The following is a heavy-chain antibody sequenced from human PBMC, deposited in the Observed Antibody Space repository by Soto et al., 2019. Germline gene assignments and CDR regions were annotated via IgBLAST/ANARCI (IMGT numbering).Heavy chain of an antibody. V-gene: IGHV4-59*01. CDR3: ARGPPMVRGVSGYYFGLDV. CDR2: FSDGGST. Sequence: QVQLQESGPGLVRPSETLSLTCTVSRGSISTYYWSWIRQPPGKGLELIGYFSDGGSTIYNPSLRSRVTISVDTSNIQLSLNLTSVTAADTAVYYCARGPPMVRGVSGYYFGLDVWGQGRTVSVSS. D-gene: IGHD3-10*01. CDR1: RGSISTYY. J-gene: IGHJ6*02.